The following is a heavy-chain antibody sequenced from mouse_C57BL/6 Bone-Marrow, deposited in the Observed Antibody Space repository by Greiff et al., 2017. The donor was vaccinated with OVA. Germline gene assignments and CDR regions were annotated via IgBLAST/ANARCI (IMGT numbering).Heavy chain of an antibody. D-gene: IGHD1-1*01. CDR1: GFTFTDYY. J-gene: IGHJ3*01. CDR3: AYSSSYIAY. Sequence: EVMLVESGGGLVQPGGSLSLSCAASGFTFTDYYMSWVRQPPGKALEWLGFIRNKANGYTTEYSASVKGRFTISRDNSQSILYLQMNTLRAEDSATYYCAYSSSYIAYWGQGTLVTVSA. V-gene: IGHV7-3*01. CDR2: IRNKANGYTT.